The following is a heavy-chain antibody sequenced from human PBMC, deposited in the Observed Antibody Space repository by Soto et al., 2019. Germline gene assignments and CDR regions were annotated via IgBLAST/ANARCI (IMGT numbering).Heavy chain of an antibody. V-gene: IGHV1-2*04. CDR1: GYTFTGYY. J-gene: IGHJ4*02. CDR3: ARDRRTSYRGYDPEPFDY. CDR2: INPNSGGT. D-gene: IGHD5-12*01. Sequence: ASVKVSCKASGYTFTGYYMHWVRQAPGQGLEWMGWINPNSGGTNYAQKFQGWVTMTRDTSISTAYMERSRLRSDDTAVYYCARDRRTSYRGYDPEPFDYWGQGTLVTVSS.